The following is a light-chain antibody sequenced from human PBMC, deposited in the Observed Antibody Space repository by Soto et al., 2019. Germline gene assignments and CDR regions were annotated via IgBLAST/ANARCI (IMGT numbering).Light chain of an antibody. CDR3: QQTNTFLPLT. CDR2: AAS. CDR1: QGISNW. J-gene: IGKJ4*01. Sequence: DIQMTQSPSSVSASVGDRVTITCRASQGISNWLAWYQQQPGKAPKLLIYAASSLQSEVPSRFSGGGSGTHFTLIISSLQPEDFATYYCQQTNTFLPLTFGGGTKVEIK. V-gene: IGKV1-12*01.